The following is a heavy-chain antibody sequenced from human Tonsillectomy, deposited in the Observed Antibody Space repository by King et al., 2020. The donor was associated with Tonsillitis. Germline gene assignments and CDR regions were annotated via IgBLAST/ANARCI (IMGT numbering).Heavy chain of an antibody. CDR3: ARVGWELLDGDSPFGY. Sequence: QLVQSGAEVKKPGASVKGSCKASGYTFTSYGISLVRQAPGQGLEWMGWSSAYNGNTNSAQKLQGRVTMTTDRSTSTAYMELRSLRSDDTAVYYCARVGWELLDGDSPFGYWGQGTLVTVSS. CDR2: SSAYNGNT. V-gene: IGHV1-18*01. CDR1: GYTFTSYG. J-gene: IGHJ4*02. D-gene: IGHD1-26*01.